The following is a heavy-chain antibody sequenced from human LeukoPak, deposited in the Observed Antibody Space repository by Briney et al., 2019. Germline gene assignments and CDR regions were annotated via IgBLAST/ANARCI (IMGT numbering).Heavy chain of an antibody. CDR3: ARGVVIPAVMRSIDF. J-gene: IGHJ4*02. D-gene: IGHD2-2*01. CDR2: IDPNSGDT. CDR1: GYTFTGYY. V-gene: IGHV1-2*02. Sequence: ASVKVSCRASGYTFTGYYIHWVRQAPGQGLEWMGWIDPNSGDTNYAQKFQGRVTMTTDTSSDTAYMELTRLTSDDTAVFFCARGVVIPAVMRSIDFWGQGTLVTVSS.